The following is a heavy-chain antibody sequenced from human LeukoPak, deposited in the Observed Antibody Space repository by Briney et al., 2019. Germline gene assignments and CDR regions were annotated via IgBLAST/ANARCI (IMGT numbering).Heavy chain of an antibody. CDR1: GYTFTSYY. D-gene: IGHD3-10*01. CDR3: ARGLELWFGEAGVGWFDP. Sequence: ASVKVSCKASGYTFTSYYMHWVRQAPGQGLEWMGIINPSGGSTSYAQKFQGRVTMTRDTSTSTVYMELSSLRSEDTAVYYCARGLELWFGEAGVGWFDPWGQGTLVTVSS. CDR2: INPSGGST. J-gene: IGHJ5*02. V-gene: IGHV1-46*01.